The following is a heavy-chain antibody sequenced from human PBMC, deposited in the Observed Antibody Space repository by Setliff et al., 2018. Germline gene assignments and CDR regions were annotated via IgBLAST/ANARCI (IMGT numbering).Heavy chain of an antibody. Sequence: GESLKISCQGSGYTFTNYWIGWVRQMPGKGLEWMGILKPGDSGIRYSPSFQSQVTLSADTSIATAYLHWTSLKASDTAMYYCVRHPYYDSSGYYSYFDYWGQGALVTVSS. D-gene: IGHD3-22*01. CDR1: GYTFTNYW. CDR3: VRHPYYDSSGYYSYFDY. J-gene: IGHJ4*02. V-gene: IGHV5-51*01. CDR2: LKPGDSGI.